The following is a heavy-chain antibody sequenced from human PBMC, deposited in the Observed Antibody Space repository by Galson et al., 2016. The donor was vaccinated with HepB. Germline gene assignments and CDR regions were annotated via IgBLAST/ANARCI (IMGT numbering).Heavy chain of an antibody. D-gene: IGHD5-18*01. J-gene: IGHJ3*02. V-gene: IGHV3-30*18. Sequence: SLRLSCAASGFTFSSFGMHWVLQPPGKGLEWVAFMSYDGSYKNYAESVKGRFTISRDNSKNTLSLQINSLRAEDTAVYYCAKNRGYNYGDDALDIRGQGTMVTISS. CDR2: MSYDGSYK. CDR3: AKNRGYNYGDDALDI. CDR1: GFTFSSFG.